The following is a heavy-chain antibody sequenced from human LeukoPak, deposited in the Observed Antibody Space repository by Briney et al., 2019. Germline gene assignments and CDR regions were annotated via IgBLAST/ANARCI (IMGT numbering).Heavy chain of an antibody. V-gene: IGHV3-23*01. CDR2: ISGSGDNT. CDR1: GFTFSSCA. D-gene: IGHD2-2*01. J-gene: IGHJ4*02. CDR3: AKGRCSSTSCPYYFDY. Sequence: GGSLRLSCAASGFTFSSCAMSWVRRAPGKGLEWVSAISGSGDNTYYAASVKGRFTVSRDNSKNTLYLQMSSLRAEDTALYYCAKGRCSSTSCPYYFDYWGQGTLVTVSS.